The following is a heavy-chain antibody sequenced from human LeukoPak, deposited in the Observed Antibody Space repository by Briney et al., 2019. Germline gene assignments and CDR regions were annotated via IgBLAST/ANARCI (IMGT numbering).Heavy chain of an antibody. CDR3: AKGQYSSGWYLVGETY. J-gene: IGHJ4*02. V-gene: IGHV3-30*18. CDR2: ISYDGSDK. Sequence: GGSLRLSCAASGFAFSSNGMHWVRQAPGKGLEWVAVISYDGSDKYYADSVKGRFTISRDNSKNTLYLQMNSLRAEDTAVYYCAKGQYSSGWYLVGETYWGQGTLVTVSS. CDR1: GFAFSSNG. D-gene: IGHD6-19*01.